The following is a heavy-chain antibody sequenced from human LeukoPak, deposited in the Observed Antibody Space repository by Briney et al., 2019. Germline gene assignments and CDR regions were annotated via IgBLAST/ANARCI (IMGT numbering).Heavy chain of an antibody. J-gene: IGHJ3*02. D-gene: IGHD1-1*01. CDR3: ARTDDLPQCAFDM. CDR2: IDYSGTT. CDR1: GGSISRGNYY. Sequence: PSETLSLTCTVSGGSISRGNYYWGWIRQTLGKGLQWIGNIDYSGTTYYNPSLKSRLTMSVDTSKNQFSLKMTSVTAADTAIYYCARTDDLPQCAFDMWGQGSKVTVSS. V-gene: IGHV4-39*01.